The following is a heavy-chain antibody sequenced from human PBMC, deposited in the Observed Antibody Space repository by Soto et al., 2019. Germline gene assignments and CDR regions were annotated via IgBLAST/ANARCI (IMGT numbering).Heavy chain of an antibody. V-gene: IGHV4-34*01. Sequence: SETLSLTCAVYGGSFSGYYWSWIRQPPGKGLEWIGEINHSGSTNYNPSLKSRVTISVDTSKNQFSLKLSSVTAADTAVYYCASIKYCSGGSCYFSYGMDVWGQGTTVTVSS. CDR1: GGSFSGYY. CDR2: INHSGST. D-gene: IGHD2-15*01. CDR3: ASIKYCSGGSCYFSYGMDV. J-gene: IGHJ6*02.